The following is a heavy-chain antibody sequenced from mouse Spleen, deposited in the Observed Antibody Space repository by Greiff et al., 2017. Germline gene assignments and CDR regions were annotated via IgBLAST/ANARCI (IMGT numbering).Heavy chain of an antibody. CDR3: TREDYYGLDY. CDR1: GYTFTSYW. V-gene: IGHV1-5*01. CDR2: IYPGNSDT. Sequence: EVMLVESGTVLARPGASVKMSCKASGYTFTSYWMHWVKQRPGQGLEWIGAIYPGNSDTSYNQKFKGKAKLTAVTSTSTAYMELSSLTNEDSAVYYCTREDYYGLDYWGQGTTLTVSS. J-gene: IGHJ2*01. D-gene: IGHD1-2*01.